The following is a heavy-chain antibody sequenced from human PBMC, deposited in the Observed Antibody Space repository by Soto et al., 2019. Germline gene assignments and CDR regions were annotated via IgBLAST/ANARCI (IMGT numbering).Heavy chain of an antibody. V-gene: IGHV1-69*04. Sequence: ASVKVSCKASGGTFSSYAISWVRQAPGQGLEWMGRIIPILGIANYAQKFQGRVTITADKSTSTAYMELSSLRSEETAVDYWARDLDGRFWSGYYDFDYWGQGTLVTVSS. CDR3: ARDLDGRFWSGYYDFDY. CDR2: IIPILGIA. CDR1: GGTFSSYA. J-gene: IGHJ4*02. D-gene: IGHD3-3*01.